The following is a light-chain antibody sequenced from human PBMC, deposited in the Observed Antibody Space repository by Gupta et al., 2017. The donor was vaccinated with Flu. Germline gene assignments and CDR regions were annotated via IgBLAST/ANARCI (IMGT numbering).Light chain of an antibody. CDR2: EVS. CDR3: SSYTSRSPVV. CDR1: SSDVAGYNY. Sequence: SALTQPASVSGSPGQSIPLSCTATSSDVAGYNYVSWYQQHPGKAPKLMIYEVSNRPSGVSNRFSGSKSGNTGSLTISGLQAEDEADYYCSSYTSRSPVVFGGGTKLTVL. J-gene: IGLJ2*01. V-gene: IGLV2-14*01.